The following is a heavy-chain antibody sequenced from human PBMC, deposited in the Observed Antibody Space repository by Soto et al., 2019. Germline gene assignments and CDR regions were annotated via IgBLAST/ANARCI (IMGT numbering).Heavy chain of an antibody. CDR1: GGSISSSSYY. D-gene: IGHD3-10*01. J-gene: IGHJ5*02. V-gene: IGHV4-39*01. Sequence: QLQLQESGPGLVKPSETLSLTCTVSGGSISSSSYYWGWIRQPPGKGLEWIGSIYYSGSTYYNPSLKSRVPISVDTSKNQFSLKLSSVTAADTSVYYCARQFRITMVRGVIISNWFDPWGQGTLVTVSS. CDR3: ARQFRITMVRGVIISNWFDP. CDR2: IYYSGST.